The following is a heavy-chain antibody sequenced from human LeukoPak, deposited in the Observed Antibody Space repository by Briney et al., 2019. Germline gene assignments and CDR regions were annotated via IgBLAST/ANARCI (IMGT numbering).Heavy chain of an antibody. J-gene: IGHJ4*02. CDR1: GYTFSMYG. CDR3: ARDRGALPLTTFFDY. CDR2: ISAYNGNT. V-gene: IGHV1-18*04. D-gene: IGHD3-16*01. Sequence: GASVKVSCKASGYTFSMYGVSWVRQAPGQGLEWMGWISAYNGNTKYAQRLQGRVTMATDTSTSTAYMELRGLRSDDTAVYYCARDRGALPLTTFFDYWGQGTLVTVSA.